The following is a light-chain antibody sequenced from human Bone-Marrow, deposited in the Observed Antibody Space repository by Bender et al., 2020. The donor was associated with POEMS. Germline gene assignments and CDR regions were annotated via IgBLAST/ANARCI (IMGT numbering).Light chain of an antibody. CDR2: NVN. V-gene: IGLV2-5*01. J-gene: IGLJ3*02. CDR3: SSFTTSSILL. CDR1: SSDVGSYDY. Sequence: QSALIQPPSVSGSPGQSVTISCTGTSSDVGSYDYVSWYQQHPGTVPKPMIYNVNTQPSGVSARFSGSKSGTTASLTISGLQAEDEADYYCSSFTTSSILLFGGGTRLTVV.